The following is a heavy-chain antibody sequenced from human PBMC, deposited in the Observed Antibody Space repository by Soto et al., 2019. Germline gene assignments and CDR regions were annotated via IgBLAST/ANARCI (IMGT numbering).Heavy chain of an antibody. J-gene: IGHJ4*02. D-gene: IGHD2-15*01. CDR2: IKQDGSEK. CDR3: ATPGWSVGGLSDY. Sequence: GGSLRLSCAASGFTFSSYWMSWVRQAPGKGLEWVANIKQDGSEKNYVGAVMGRVTISRDNAMNLMYLQMSGLRAEDTAVYYCATPGWSVGGLSDYWGQGTLVTVSS. CDR1: GFTFSSYW. V-gene: IGHV3-7*05.